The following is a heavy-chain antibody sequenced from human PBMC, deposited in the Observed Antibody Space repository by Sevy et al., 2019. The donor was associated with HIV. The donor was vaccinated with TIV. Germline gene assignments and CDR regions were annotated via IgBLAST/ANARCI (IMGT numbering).Heavy chain of an antibody. J-gene: IGHJ4*02. CDR2: ISGSGGST. V-gene: IGHV3-23*01. Sequence: GGSLRLSCAASGFTFSSYAMSWVRQAPGKGLQWVSAISGSGGSTYYADSVKGRFTISRDNSKNTLYLQMNSLRAEDTAVYYCAKGDIVVVPAAIVGYYFDYWGQRTLVTVSS. CDR3: AKGDIVVVPAAIVGYYFDY. CDR1: GFTFSSYA. D-gene: IGHD2-2*01.